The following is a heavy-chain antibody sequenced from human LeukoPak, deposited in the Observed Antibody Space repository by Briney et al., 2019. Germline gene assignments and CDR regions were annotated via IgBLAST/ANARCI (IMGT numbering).Heavy chain of an antibody. V-gene: IGHV1-2*02. CDR1: GYTFTGYY. CDR3: ARGAYCGGDCSSSDAFDI. CDR2: INPNSGGT. J-gene: IGHJ3*02. D-gene: IGHD2-21*01. Sequence: ASVTVSCKASGYTFTGYYMHWVRQAPGQGLEWMGWINPNSGGTNYAQNLQGRVTLTTDTSTTTASLELRSLRSDDTAVYYCARGAYCGGDCSSSDAFDIWGQGTMVTVSS.